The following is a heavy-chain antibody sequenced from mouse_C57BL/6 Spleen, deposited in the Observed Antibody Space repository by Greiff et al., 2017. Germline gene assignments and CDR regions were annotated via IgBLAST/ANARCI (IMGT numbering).Heavy chain of an antibody. Sequence: VMLVESGPGLVAPSQSLSITCTVSGFSLTSYGVHWVRQPPGKGLEWLVVIWSDGSTTYNSARKSRLSISKDNSKCQVFLKMNSLQTDDTAMYYCARALAGTYYYAMDYWGQGTSVTVSS. CDR1: GFSLTSYG. V-gene: IGHV2-6*03. CDR3: ARALAGTYYYAMDY. J-gene: IGHJ4*01. CDR2: IWSDGST. D-gene: IGHD4-1*01.